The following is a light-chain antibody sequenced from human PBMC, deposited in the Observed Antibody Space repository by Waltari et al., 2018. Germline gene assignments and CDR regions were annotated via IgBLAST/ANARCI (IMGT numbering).Light chain of an antibody. Sequence: DNVITHNPESLAVSLGERVTMNCKSSESVLNSPNNKNHLAWYQQKPGQPPKLLLYWASTRESGVPDRFSGSGSETDFTLTVTSLQAEDVAVYYCQQYYSTPLTFGGGTKVEI. CDR1: ESVLNSPNNKNH. J-gene: IGKJ4*01. V-gene: IGKV4-1*01. CDR2: WAS. CDR3: QQYYSTPLT.